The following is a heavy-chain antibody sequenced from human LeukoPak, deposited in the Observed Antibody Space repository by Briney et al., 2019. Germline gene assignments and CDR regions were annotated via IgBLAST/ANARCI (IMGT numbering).Heavy chain of an antibody. J-gene: IGHJ4*02. D-gene: IGHD2-8*02. CDR2: IIPILGIA. CDR1: GGTFSSYA. CDR3: ARGQNILNFDY. V-gene: IGHV1-69*04. Sequence: SVKVSCKASGGTFSSYAISWVRQAPGQGLEWMGRIIPILGIANYAQKFQGRVTITADKSTSTAYMELSSLRSEDTAVYYCARGQNILNFDYWGQGTLVTVSS.